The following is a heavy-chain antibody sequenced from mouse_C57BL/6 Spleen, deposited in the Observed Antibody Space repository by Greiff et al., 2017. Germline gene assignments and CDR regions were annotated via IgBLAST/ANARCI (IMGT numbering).Heavy chain of an antibody. CDR3: ARNDNSSDYAMDY. CDR1: GYTFTSYW. J-gene: IGHJ4*01. D-gene: IGHD2-1*01. CDR2: IYPNSGST. Sequence: QVQLQQPGAELVKPGASVKMSCKASGYTFTSYWMTWVQQRPGQGLEWIGVIYPNSGSTNSNEKFKVKATLTVDTSSSTAYMQRSSLTSEDSAVYYGARNDNSSDYAMDYWGQGTSVTVSS. V-gene: IGHV1-55*01.